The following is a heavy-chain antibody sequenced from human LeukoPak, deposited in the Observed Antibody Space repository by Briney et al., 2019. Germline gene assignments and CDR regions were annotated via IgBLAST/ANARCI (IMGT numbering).Heavy chain of an antibody. CDR3: ARDALYCSSTSCYRYWYFDL. V-gene: IGHV4-4*07. CDR2: IYTSGST. D-gene: IGHD2-2*01. J-gene: IGHJ2*01. CDR1: GGSINSYY. Sequence: SETLSLTCTVSGGSINSYYWSWIRQPAWKGLEWIGRIYTSGSTNYNPSLKSRVTVSVDTSENQFSLKLTSVTAADTAVYYCARDALYCSSTSCYRYWYFDLWGRGTLVTVSS.